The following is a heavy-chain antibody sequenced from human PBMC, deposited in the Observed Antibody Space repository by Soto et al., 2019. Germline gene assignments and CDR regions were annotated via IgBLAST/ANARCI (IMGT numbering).Heavy chain of an antibody. J-gene: IGHJ4*02. CDR3: ATIQPHVKRGARGSALPQRDY. CDR1: GGTFSSYT. V-gene: IGHV1-69*02. D-gene: IGHD2-2*01. Sequence: ASVKVSCKASGGTFSSYTISWVRQAPGQGLEWMGRIIPILGIANYAQKFQGRVTITADKSTSTAYMELSSLRSEDTAVYYCATIQPHVKRGARGSALPQRDYWGQGTLVTVSS. CDR2: IIPILGIA.